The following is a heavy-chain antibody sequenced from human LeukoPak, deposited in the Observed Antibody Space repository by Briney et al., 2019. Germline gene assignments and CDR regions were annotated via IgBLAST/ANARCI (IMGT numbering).Heavy chain of an antibody. D-gene: IGHD3-22*01. CDR2: IIPIFGTA. J-gene: IGHJ4*02. CDR1: GGTFSSYA. V-gene: IGHV1-69*05. Sequence: EASVKVSCKASGGTFSSYAISWVRQAPGQGLEWMGGIIPIFGTANYAQKFQGRVTITTDESTSTAYMELSSLRSEDTAVYYCARVLDYYDSSGYFFDYWGQGTLVTVSS. CDR3: ARVLDYYDSSGYFFDY.